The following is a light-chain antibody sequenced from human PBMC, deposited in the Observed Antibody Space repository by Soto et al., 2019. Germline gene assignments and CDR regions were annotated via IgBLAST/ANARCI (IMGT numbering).Light chain of an antibody. CDR3: QSYDSSPSVVV. CDR2: GNS. Sequence: QSVLTQPPSVSGAPGQRVTISCTGSSSNIGAGYDVHWYQQLPGTAPKLLIYGNSNRPSGVPDRFSGSKSGTSASLAITGLQAEDEADYYCQSYDSSPSVVVFGGGTKLTV. CDR1: SSNIGAGYD. V-gene: IGLV1-40*01. J-gene: IGLJ2*01.